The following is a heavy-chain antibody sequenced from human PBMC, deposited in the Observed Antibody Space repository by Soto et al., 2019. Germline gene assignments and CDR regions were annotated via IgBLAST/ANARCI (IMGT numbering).Heavy chain of an antibody. J-gene: IGHJ1*01. CDR3: ARGDSDLAVSEAAY. Sequence: SETLSLTCTVSGGSVSSYYWSWIRQPPGKGLEWIGYIYYSGIANYNPSLKSRATISRDTSKNEFSLKLTSVTAADTAIYYCARGDSDLAVSEAAYWGQGTLVTSPQ. V-gene: IGHV4-59*02. CDR2: IYYSGIA. CDR1: GGSVSSYY. D-gene: IGHD2-15*01.